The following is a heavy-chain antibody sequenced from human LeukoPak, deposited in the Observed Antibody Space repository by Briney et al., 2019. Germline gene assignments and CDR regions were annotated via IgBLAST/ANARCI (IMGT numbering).Heavy chain of an antibody. V-gene: IGHV4-34*01. CDR1: GGSFSGYY. CDR3: ASAIRTGYSSGWYHTSTISVAFDI. Sequence: SETLSLTCAVYGGSFSGYYWSWIRQPPGKGLEWIGEINHSGSTNYNPSLKSRVTISVDTSKNQFSLKLSSVTAADTAVYYCASAIRTGYSSGWYHTSTISVAFDIWGQGTMVTVSS. J-gene: IGHJ3*02. D-gene: IGHD6-19*01. CDR2: INHSGST.